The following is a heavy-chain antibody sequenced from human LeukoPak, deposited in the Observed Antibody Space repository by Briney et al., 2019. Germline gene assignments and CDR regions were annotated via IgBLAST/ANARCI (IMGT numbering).Heavy chain of an antibody. J-gene: IGHJ6*04. D-gene: IGHD3-10*01. CDR2: ISSSGSTI. CDR1: GFTFSSYE. CDR3: ARDQQGELLWFGELSYYYGMDV. V-gene: IGHV3-48*03. Sequence: GGSLRLSCAASGFTFSSYEMNWVRQAPGKGLEWVSYISSSGSTIYYADSVKGRFTISRDNAKNSLYLQTNSLRAEDTAVYYCARDQQGELLWFGELSYYYGMDVWGKGTRSPSPQ.